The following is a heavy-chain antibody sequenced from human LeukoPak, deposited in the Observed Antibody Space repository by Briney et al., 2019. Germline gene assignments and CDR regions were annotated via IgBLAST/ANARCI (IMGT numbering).Heavy chain of an antibody. J-gene: IGHJ3*02. CDR1: GFTVSSNY. D-gene: IGHD4-17*01. V-gene: IGHV3-53*01. CDR3: ARDQTVPPGDAFDI. CDR2: IYSGGST. Sequence: PGGSLRLSCAASGFTVSSNYMSWVRQPPGKGLEWVSVIYSGGSTYYADSVKGRFTISRDNSKNTLYLQMNSLRAEDTAVYYCARDQTVPPGDAFDIWGQGTMVTVSS.